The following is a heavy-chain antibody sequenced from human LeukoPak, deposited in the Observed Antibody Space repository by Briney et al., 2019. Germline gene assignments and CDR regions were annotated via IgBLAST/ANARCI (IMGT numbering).Heavy chain of an antibody. CDR3: ARDRVRSTTNYFDY. V-gene: IGHV4-4*07. CDR1: GGSISSYY. Sequence: PSETLSLTCTVSGGSISSYYWSWIRQPAGKGLEWIGRIYTSGSTNYNPSLKSRVTISVDTSKNQFSLKLSSVTAADTAVYYCARDRVRSTTNYFDYWGQGTLVTVSS. CDR2: IYTSGST. D-gene: IGHD1-1*01. J-gene: IGHJ4*02.